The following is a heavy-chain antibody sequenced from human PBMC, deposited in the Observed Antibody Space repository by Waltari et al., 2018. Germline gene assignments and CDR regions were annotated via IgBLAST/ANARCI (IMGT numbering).Heavy chain of an antibody. Sequence: QVQLQESGPGLVKPSQTLSLTCTVSGGSISSGGYYWSWIRQHPGKGLEWIGYIYYSGSTYYNPSLKSRVTISVDTSKNQFSLKLSSVTAADTAVYYCAGRDSSGYYYRDAFDIWGQGTMVTVSS. CDR3: AGRDSSGYYYRDAFDI. CDR2: IYYSGST. V-gene: IGHV4-31*03. J-gene: IGHJ3*02. CDR1: GGSISSGGYY. D-gene: IGHD3-22*01.